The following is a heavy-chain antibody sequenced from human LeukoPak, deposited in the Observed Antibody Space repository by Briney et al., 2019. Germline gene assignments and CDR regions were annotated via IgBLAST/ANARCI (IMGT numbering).Heavy chain of an antibody. J-gene: IGHJ4*02. D-gene: IGHD2/OR15-2a*01. CDR3: ARDYQYGYSTNWYHLAQIDY. CDR2: ISSSRSYI. V-gene: IGHV3-21*01. CDR1: GFTFSNYT. Sequence: GGSLRLSCAASGFTFSNYTMNWVREAPGKGLEWVSSISSSRSYIFYADSVKGRFTVSRDNAKNSLYLQMNSLRAEDTAIYYCARDYQYGYSTNWYHLAQIDYWGQGTLVTVSS.